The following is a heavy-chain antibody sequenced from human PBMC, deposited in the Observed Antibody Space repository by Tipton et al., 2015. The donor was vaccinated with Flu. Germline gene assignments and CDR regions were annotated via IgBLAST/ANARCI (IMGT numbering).Heavy chain of an antibody. D-gene: IGHD5-24*01. CDR3: ARDGAGYNGAFDM. J-gene: IGHJ3*02. V-gene: IGHV1-2*02. Sequence: QLVQSGAELKKPGASVKVSCQGSGYTFTVHYIHWVRQAPGQGLEWMGWINTNDNGTRYSQKLQGRVTMTRDTSISTVYMELTRLTSDDTAVYYCARDGAGYNGAFDMWGQGTMVTVSS. CDR1: GYTFTVHY. CDR2: INTNDNGT.